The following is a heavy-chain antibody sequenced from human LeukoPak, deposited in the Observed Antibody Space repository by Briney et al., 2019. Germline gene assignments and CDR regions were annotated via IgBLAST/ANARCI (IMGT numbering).Heavy chain of an antibody. Sequence: GASVKVSCKASGYTFTSYAISWVRQAPGQGLEWMGGIIPIFGTANYAQKFQGRVTITTDESTSTAYMELSSLRSEDTAVYYCARSPVGGIYYYYMDVWGKGTTVTVSS. CDR1: GYTFTSYA. J-gene: IGHJ6*03. V-gene: IGHV1-69*05. CDR2: IIPIFGTA. D-gene: IGHD1-26*01. CDR3: ARSPVGGIYYYYMDV.